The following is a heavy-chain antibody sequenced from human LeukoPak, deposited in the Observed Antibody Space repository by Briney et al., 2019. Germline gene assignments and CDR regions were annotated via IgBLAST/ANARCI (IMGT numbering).Heavy chain of an antibody. V-gene: IGHV4-61*02. D-gene: IGHD2-15*01. J-gene: IGHJ5*02. CDR1: GDSISSDTYY. CDR2: IYISGNT. CDR3: AGTRRYCSGGSCYNWFDP. Sequence: PSQTLSLTCTVSGDSISSDTYYWTWIRQPAGKGLEWIGRIYISGNTNYNPSLKSRVTISVDTSKNQFSLNLNSVTAADTAVYYCAGTRRYCSGGSCYNWFDPWGQGTLLTVSS.